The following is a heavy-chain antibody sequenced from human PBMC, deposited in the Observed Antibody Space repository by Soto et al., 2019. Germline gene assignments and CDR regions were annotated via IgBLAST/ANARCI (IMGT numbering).Heavy chain of an antibody. D-gene: IGHD2-2*01. CDR3: ARSPYADALDI. V-gene: IGHV4-30-4*01. Sequence: SETLSLTCTVSGVSISSGDYYWSWIRQTPGKGLEWIGYIYYSENTYYNPSLKSRVAMSVDTSKNQFSLKVDSLTAEDTAVYYCARSPYADALDIWGQGTMVTVSS. CDR1: GVSISSGDYY. J-gene: IGHJ3*02. CDR2: IYYSENT.